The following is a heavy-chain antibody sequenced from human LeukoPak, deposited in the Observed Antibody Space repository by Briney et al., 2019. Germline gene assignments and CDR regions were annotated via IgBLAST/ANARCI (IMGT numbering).Heavy chain of an antibody. D-gene: IGHD3-3*01. V-gene: IGHV4-39*07. CDR2: IYYSGST. CDR1: GGSISGSSYY. CDR3: ARGIAYYDFWSGYYPKRFDY. Sequence: PSETLSLTCTVSGGSISGSSYYWGWIRQPPGKGLEWIGSIYYSGSTNYNPSLKSRVTISVDTSKNQFSLKLSSVTAADTAVYYCARGIAYYDFWSGYYPKRFDYWGQGTLVTVSS. J-gene: IGHJ4*02.